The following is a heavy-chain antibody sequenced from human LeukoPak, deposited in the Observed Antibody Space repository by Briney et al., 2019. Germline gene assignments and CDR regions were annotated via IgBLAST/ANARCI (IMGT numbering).Heavy chain of an antibody. Sequence: PGGSLRLSCAASGFTFSSYAMSWVRQAPGKGLEWVSAISGSGGSTYYADSVKGRFTISRDNSKNTLYLQMNSLRAEDTAVYYCAKSRRGITGTTTWDYFDYWGQGTLVTVSS. D-gene: IGHD1-7*01. CDR1: GFTFSSYA. CDR2: ISGSGGST. V-gene: IGHV3-23*01. J-gene: IGHJ4*02. CDR3: AKSRRGITGTTTWDYFDY.